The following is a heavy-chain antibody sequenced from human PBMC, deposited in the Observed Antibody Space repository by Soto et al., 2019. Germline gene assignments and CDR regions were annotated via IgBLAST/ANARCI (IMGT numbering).Heavy chain of an antibody. CDR3: AGVRGANTRYYGMDV. J-gene: IGHJ6*02. V-gene: IGHV1-18*04. D-gene: IGHD3-10*01. Sequence: ASVKVSCKASGYNFNSYGISWVRQAPGQGLEWMGWISAYNGDRNIAQKFQGRVTMTTDTLTRTVYMDLRSLRSDDTALYFCAGVRGANTRYYGMDVWGQGTTVTVSS. CDR2: ISAYNGDR. CDR1: GYNFNSYG.